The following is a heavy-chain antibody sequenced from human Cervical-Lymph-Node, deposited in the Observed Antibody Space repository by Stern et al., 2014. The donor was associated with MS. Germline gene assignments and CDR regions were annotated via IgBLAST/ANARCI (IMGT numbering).Heavy chain of an antibody. V-gene: IGHV4-59*08. CDR2: ISHSGDT. J-gene: IGHJ4*02. Sequence: QVQLVESGPGLVKPSETLSLTCAVSGGSISSRYWGWIRQPPGKGLEWIGLISHSGDTKYNPSLKSRVTISLDTSKTQFSLKVTSVPAADTAVYYCARLSTAVDFWGQGTLVTVSS. CDR1: GGSISSRY. CDR3: ARLSTAVDF.